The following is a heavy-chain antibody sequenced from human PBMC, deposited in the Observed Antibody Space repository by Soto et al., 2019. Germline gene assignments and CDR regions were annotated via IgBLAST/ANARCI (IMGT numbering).Heavy chain of an antibody. Sequence: ASVKVSCKASGYTFTSYGISWVRQAPGQGLEWMGWISAYNGNTNYAQKFQGRVTITADESTSTAYMELSSLRSEDTAVYYCARERGAYCGGDCDLYYYYGMDVWGQGTTVTVSS. V-gene: IGHV1-18*01. CDR2: ISAYNGNT. J-gene: IGHJ6*02. D-gene: IGHD2-21*02. CDR1: GYTFTSYG. CDR3: ARERGAYCGGDCDLYYYYGMDV.